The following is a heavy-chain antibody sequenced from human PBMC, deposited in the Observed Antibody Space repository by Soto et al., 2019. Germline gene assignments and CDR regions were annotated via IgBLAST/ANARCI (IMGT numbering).Heavy chain of an antibody. CDR2: INPSGGST. V-gene: IGHV1-46*03. Sequence: QVQLVQSGAEVKKPGASVKVSCKASGYTFTSYYMHWVRQAPGQGLEWMGIINPSGGSTSYAQKVQVRVTMTKDTSTGTIQMELSSLRSEDTAVYYCARGDMVRGVSPSDYWGQGTLVTVSS. J-gene: IGHJ4*02. CDR1: GYTFTSYY. D-gene: IGHD3-10*01. CDR3: ARGDMVRGVSPSDY.